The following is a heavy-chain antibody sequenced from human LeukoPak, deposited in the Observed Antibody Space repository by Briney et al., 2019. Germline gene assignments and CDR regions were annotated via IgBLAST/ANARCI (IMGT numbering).Heavy chain of an antibody. D-gene: IGHD5-18*01. CDR3: AMGQSPLIHETNY. CDR2: ISGSGGST. Sequence: PGGSLRLSCAASGFTFSSYAMSWVRQAPGKGLEWVSAISGSGGSTYYADSVKGRFTISRDNSKNTLYLQMNSLRAEDTAVYYCAMGQSPLIHETNYWGQGTLVTVSS. V-gene: IGHV3-23*01. J-gene: IGHJ4*02. CDR1: GFTFSSYA.